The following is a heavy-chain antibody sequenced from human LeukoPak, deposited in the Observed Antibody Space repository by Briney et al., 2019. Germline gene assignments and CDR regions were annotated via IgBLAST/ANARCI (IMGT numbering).Heavy chain of an antibody. CDR3: ARHFDN. CDR1: GGSISSSSYD. CDR2: ISYSGRT. Sequence: SETLSLTCTVSGGSISSSSYDWGWIRQPPGKGLEWIGSISYSGRTDYNPSLKSRVTISIDTSKNHFPLKMNSVTAADTAVYYCARHFDNWGQGTLVTVSS. J-gene: IGHJ4*02. V-gene: IGHV4-39*01.